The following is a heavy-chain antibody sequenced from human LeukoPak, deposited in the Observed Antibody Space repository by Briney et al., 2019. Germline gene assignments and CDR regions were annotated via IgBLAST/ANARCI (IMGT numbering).Heavy chain of an antibody. D-gene: IGHD4-23*01. J-gene: IGHJ4*02. CDR2: IYYSGST. CDR1: GGSISSYY. V-gene: IGHV4-59*08. CDR3: ARFLTTVEGFGFDY. Sequence: PSETLSLTCTVSGGSISSYYWSWIRQPPGKGLEWIGYIYYSGSTNYNPSLKSRVTISVDTSKNQFSLKLSSVTAADTAVYYCARFLTTVEGFGFDYWGQGTLVTVSS.